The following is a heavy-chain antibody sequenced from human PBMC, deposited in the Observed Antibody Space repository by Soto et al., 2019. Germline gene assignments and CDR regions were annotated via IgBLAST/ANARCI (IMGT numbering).Heavy chain of an antibody. V-gene: IGHV3-33*01. D-gene: IGHD6-19*01. CDR1: GFTFSSYG. Sequence: QVQLVESGGGVVQPGRSLRLSCAASGFTFSSYGMHWVRQAPGKGLEWVAVIWYDGSNKYYADSVKGRFTISRDNSKNTLDLQMNSLRAEDMAVYYCASSGYSSGWYCFDYWGQGTLVTVSS. CDR2: IWYDGSNK. CDR3: ASSGYSSGWYCFDY. J-gene: IGHJ4*02.